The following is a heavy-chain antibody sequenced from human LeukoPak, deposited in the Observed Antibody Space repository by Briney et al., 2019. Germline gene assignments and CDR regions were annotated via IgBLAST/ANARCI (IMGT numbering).Heavy chain of an antibody. J-gene: IGHJ5*02. CDR2: IYYSGST. CDR3: ARVSHQLPSYNWFDP. CDR1: GGSISSYY. V-gene: IGHV4-59*01. Sequence: SETLSLTCTVSGGSISSYYWSWIRQPPGKGLEWIGYIYYSGSTNYNPSLKSRVTISVDTSKNQFSLKLSSVTAADTAVYYCARVSHQLPSYNWFDPWGQGTLVTVSS. D-gene: IGHD2-2*01.